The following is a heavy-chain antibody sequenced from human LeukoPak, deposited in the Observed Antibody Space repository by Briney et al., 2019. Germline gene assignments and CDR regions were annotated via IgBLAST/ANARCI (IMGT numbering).Heavy chain of an antibody. CDR1: GGSFSGYY. V-gene: IGHV4-34*01. Sequence: PSETLSLTCAVYGGSFSGYYWSWILQPPGKGLEWIGEINHSGSTNYNPSLKSRVTISVDTSKNQFSLKLSSVTAADTAVYYCARGEISLGGFDYWGQGTLVTASS. J-gene: IGHJ4*02. D-gene: IGHD3-16*01. CDR2: INHSGST. CDR3: ARGEISLGGFDY.